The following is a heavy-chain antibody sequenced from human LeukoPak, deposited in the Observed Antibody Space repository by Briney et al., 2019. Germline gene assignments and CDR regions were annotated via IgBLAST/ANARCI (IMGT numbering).Heavy chain of an antibody. CDR1: GYTFTSYG. Sequence: GAPVKVSCKASGYTFTSYGISWVRQAPGQGLEWMGWMNPNSGNTGYAQKFQGRVTITRNTSISTAYMELSSLRSEDTAVYYCARVVKECEWLLLTGYMDVWGKGTTVTVSS. J-gene: IGHJ6*03. CDR3: ARVVKECEWLLLTGYMDV. V-gene: IGHV1-8*03. CDR2: MNPNSGNT. D-gene: IGHD3-22*01.